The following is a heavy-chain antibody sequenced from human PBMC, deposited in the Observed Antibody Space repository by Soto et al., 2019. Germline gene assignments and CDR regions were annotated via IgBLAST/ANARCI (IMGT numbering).Heavy chain of an antibody. Sequence: SETLSLTCTVSGGSVSSGSYYWSWIRQPPGKGLEWIGYIYYSGSTNYNPSLKSRVTISVDTSKNQFSLKLSSVTAADTAVYYCARDGKLERRDYYYGMDVWGQGTTVTVSS. D-gene: IGHD1-1*01. CDR1: GGSVSSGSYY. J-gene: IGHJ6*02. V-gene: IGHV4-61*01. CDR3: ARDGKLERRDYYYGMDV. CDR2: IYYSGST.